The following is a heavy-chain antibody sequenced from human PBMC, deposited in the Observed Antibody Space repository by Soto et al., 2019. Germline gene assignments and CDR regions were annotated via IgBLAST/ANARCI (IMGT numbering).Heavy chain of an antibody. CDR1: GSTFTSDD. V-gene: IGHV1-8*01. D-gene: IGHD3-9*01. Sequence: GFSVPVACKASGSTFTSDDINWGRQTTGQGLEWMGWMNPNSGNTGYAQKFQGRVTMTRNTSISTAYMELSSLRSEDTAVYYCARGISRVNDAFDIWGQGTMVTVSS. CDR2: MNPNSGNT. J-gene: IGHJ3*02. CDR3: ARGISRVNDAFDI.